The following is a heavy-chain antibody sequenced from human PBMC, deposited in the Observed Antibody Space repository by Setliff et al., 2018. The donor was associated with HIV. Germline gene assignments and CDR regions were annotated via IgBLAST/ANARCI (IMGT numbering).Heavy chain of an antibody. Sequence: SETLSLTCTVSGGSISSSNYYWGWIRQPPGKGLEWIGNIYYSGSAYYNPSLKSRVTISVDTSKNQFSLKLSSVTAADTAVYYCARGRCSGCYRFDYWGQGTLVTVSS. CDR2: IYYSGSA. D-gene: IGHD6-19*01. CDR3: ARGRCSGCYRFDY. V-gene: IGHV4-39*01. J-gene: IGHJ4*02. CDR1: GGSISSSNYY.